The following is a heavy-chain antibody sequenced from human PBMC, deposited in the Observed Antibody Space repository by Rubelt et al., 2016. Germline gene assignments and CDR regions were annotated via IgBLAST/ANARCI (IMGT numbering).Heavy chain of an antibody. CDR1: GGSFSGYY. D-gene: IGHD2-21*01. CDR3: ARVSRFANYYYGMDV. J-gene: IGHJ6*02. CDR2: IYYNGNT. Sequence: QVQLQQWGAGLLKPSETLSLTCAVYGGSFSGYYWSWIRQPPGKGLEWIGYIYYNGNTKYNPSLKSRVTISTDTSKTQFSLKLSSVTAEDTAVYYCARVSRFANYYYGMDVWGQGTTVTVSS. V-gene: IGHV4-34*11.